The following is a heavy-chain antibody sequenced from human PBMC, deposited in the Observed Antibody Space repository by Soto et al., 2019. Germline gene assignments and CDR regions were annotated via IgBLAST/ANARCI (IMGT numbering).Heavy chain of an antibody. CDR1: GFTFSSYA. CDR2: ISYDGSNK. D-gene: IGHD1-26*01. J-gene: IGHJ3*02. Sequence: PGGSLRLSCAASGFTFSSYAMHWVRQAPGKGLEWVAVISYDGSNKYYADSVKGRFTISRDNSKNTLYLQMNSLRAEDTAVYYCARAHLRYLAAFDIWGQGTMVTVSS. CDR3: ARAHLRYLAAFDI. V-gene: IGHV3-30-3*01.